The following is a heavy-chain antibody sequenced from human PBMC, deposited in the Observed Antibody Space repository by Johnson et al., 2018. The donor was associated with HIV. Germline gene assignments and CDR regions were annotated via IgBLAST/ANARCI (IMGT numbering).Heavy chain of an antibody. V-gene: IGHV3-7*05. J-gene: IGHJ3*01. CDR2: IKEDGSEK. CDR1: GFTFRSYW. Sequence: VQLVESGGHLVQPGGSLRLSCAASGFTFRSYWMSWVRQAPGKGMEWVANIKEDGSEKYYVDSVKGRFTISRDNAKNSVYLQMKSLRAEDTAVYYCARRSGYAFDVWGQGTVVAVSS. D-gene: IGHD5-24*01. CDR3: ARRSGYAFDV.